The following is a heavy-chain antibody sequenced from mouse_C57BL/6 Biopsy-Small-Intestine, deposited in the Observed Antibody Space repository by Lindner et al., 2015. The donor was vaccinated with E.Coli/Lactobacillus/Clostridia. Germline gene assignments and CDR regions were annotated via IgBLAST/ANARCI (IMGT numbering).Heavy chain of an antibody. CDR2: MNADSSTT. J-gene: IGHJ4*01. CDR3: ARARSCSGTSCYVFDT. V-gene: IGHV1-84*02. D-gene: IGHD1-1*01. CDR1: GYTFSSYH. Sequence: VKVSCKASGYTFSSYHINWLRQAAGQGLQWLGWMNADSSTTGYSQKFQGRVTMTSDVSTTTAYLELNNLKSDDTAVYYCARARSCSGTSCYVFDTWGQGTLVTVSS.